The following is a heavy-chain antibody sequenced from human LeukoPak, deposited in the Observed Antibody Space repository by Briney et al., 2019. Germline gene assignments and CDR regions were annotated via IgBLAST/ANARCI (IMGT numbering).Heavy chain of an antibody. CDR3: ARRWDDGSYYLGSWYYFDY. V-gene: IGHV1-2*02. CDR2: INPNSGGT. CDR1: GGTFSSYA. D-gene: IGHD1-26*01. Sequence: ASVKVSCKASGGTFSSYAISWVRQAPGQGLEWMGWINPNSGGTNYAQKFQGRVTMTRDTSISTAYMELSRLRSDDTAVYYCARRWDDGSYYLGSWYYFDYWGQGTLVTVSS. J-gene: IGHJ4*02.